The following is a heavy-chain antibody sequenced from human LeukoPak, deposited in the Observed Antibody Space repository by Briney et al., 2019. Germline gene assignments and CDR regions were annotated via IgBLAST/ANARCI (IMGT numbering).Heavy chain of an antibody. J-gene: IGHJ5*02. CDR2: IYSGGST. V-gene: IGHV3-66*01. CDR1: GFTVSSNY. CDR3: ATSPAAGLIRLDP. D-gene: IGHD6-13*01. Sequence: PGGSLRLSCAASGFTVSSNYMSWVRQAPGKGLEWVSVIYSGGSTYYADSVKGRFTISRDNSKNTLYLQMNSLRAEDTAVYYCATSPAAGLIRLDPWGQGTLVTVSS.